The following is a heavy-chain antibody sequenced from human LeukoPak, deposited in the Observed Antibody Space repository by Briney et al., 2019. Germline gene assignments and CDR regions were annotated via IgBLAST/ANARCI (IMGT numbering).Heavy chain of an antibody. V-gene: IGHV2-5*01. CDR1: GFSLSTSGVG. J-gene: IGHJ4*02. D-gene: IGHD3-22*01. Sequence: SGPTLVKPTQTLTLTCTFSGFSLSTSGVGVGWIRQPPGKALEWLALIYWNDDKPYSPSLKSRLTITKDTSKNQVVLTMTNMDPVDTATYYCAHYYYDSSGYSPDYWGQGTLVTVSS. CDR2: IYWNDDK. CDR3: AHYYYDSSGYSPDY.